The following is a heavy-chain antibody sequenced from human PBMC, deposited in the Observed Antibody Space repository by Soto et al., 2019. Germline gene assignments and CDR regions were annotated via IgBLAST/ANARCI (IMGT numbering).Heavy chain of an antibody. CDR1: GGGVDGVGYY. CDR2: IYFSGNT. D-gene: IGHD2-15*01. Sequence: LETLCLTCTVSGGGVDGVGYYWGWIRQSPGKGLEWIGNIYFSGNTYYNPSLKSRVTISIDRSKNQFSLKLTSVTAADTAVYYCARRSGGRCYNYWGRGTLVTVSS. CDR3: ARRSGGRCYNY. V-gene: IGHV4-39*01. J-gene: IGHJ4*02.